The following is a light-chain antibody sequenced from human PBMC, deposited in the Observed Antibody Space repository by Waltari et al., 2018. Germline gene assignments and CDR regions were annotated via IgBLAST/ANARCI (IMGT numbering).Light chain of an antibody. CDR1: QSVSRA. J-gene: IGKJ1*01. V-gene: IGKV3-20*01. Sequence: EIVLTQSPGTLCLSSGDRATLSCRASQSVSRALAWYQQNPGQAPRLLIYCASNWATGIPDRFSGSGSGTDFSLIISRLEPEDFAVYYCQHYVRLPVTFGQGTKVEIK. CDR2: CAS. CDR3: QHYVRLPVT.